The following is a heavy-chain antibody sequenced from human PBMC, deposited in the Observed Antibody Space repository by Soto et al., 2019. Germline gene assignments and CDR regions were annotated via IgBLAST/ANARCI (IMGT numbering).Heavy chain of an antibody. V-gene: IGHV1-2*02. D-gene: IGHD3-10*01. CDR2: TSPRTGGA. CDR1: GYTXTAYY. J-gene: IGHJ5*01. Sequence: SXKVSFKTSGYTXTAYYMDLPRQAPGHGLEWLGWTSPRTGGAKYSHKFQGRVSMTRNTSINTAYMELTGLYTYDTSVYYCARSSGSYYKWFDSWGQGTLVTVPQ. CDR3: ARSSGSYYKWFDS.